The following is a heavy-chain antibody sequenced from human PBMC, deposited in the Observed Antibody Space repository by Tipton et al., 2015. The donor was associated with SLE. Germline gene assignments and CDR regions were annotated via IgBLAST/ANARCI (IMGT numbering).Heavy chain of an antibody. Sequence: TLSLTCTVSGASISSYYWSWIRQFPGKGLEWIGYIHTSGSTNYNPSLKSRVTISVDTSKNQLSLKLTSVTAADTAVYYCGRFRSSWSYFDYWGQGTLVTVSS. V-gene: IGHV4-4*08. J-gene: IGHJ4*02. CDR2: IHTSGST. D-gene: IGHD6-13*01. CDR3: GRFRSSWSYFDY. CDR1: GASISSYY.